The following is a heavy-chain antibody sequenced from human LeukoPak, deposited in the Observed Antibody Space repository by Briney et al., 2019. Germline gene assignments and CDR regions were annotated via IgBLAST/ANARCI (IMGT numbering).Heavy chain of an antibody. CDR1: GFTFSSYG. J-gene: IGHJ4*02. CDR2: IWYDGSNK. CDR3: ARAWSYWVDY. D-gene: IGHD1-26*01. Sequence: GGSLRLSCAASGFTFSSYGMHWVRQAPGKGLERVAVIWYDGSNKYYADSVKGRFTISRDNSKNTLYLQMNSLRAEDTAVYYCARAWSYWVDYWGQGTLVTVSS. V-gene: IGHV3-33*01.